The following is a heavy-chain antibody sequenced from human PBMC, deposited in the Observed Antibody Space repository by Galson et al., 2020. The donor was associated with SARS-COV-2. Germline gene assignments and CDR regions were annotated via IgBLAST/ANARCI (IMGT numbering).Heavy chain of an antibody. D-gene: IGHD7-27*01. CDR2: VYTTGST. CDR1: GDSINNGAFY. V-gene: IGHV4-61*02. CDR3: ARERTGRRWFDP. Sequence: SETMSLTCIVAGDSINNGAFYWTWIRKPAGKGLEWIGRVYTTGSTDYNASLKSRVTISADTSKNQFSLRLTSVTAADTAVYYCARERTGRRWFDPWGQGTLVTVSS. J-gene: IGHJ5*02.